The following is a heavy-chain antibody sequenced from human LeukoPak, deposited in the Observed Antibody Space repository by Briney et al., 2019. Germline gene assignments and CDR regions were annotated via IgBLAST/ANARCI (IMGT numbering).Heavy chain of an antibody. CDR3: ARDGFYYHYYMDG. D-gene: IGHD1-14*01. CDR2: ISYSGAT. Sequence: PSETLSLTCTLSGGTVTSSTYFWGWIRQPPGKGLEWIGSISYSGATYYSPSLKSRVSMSVHTSKNQFSLKLSSVTAADTAVYYCARDGFYYHYYMDGWGEGTTVTVSS. J-gene: IGHJ6*03. V-gene: IGHV4-39*07. CDR1: GGTVTSSTYF.